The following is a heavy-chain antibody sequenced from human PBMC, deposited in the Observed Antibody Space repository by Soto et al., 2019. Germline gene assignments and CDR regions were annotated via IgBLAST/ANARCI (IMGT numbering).Heavy chain of an antibody. Sequence: SQTLSLTCAISGDSVSSNSAAWNWIRQSPSRGLEWLGRTYYRSKWYNDYAVSVKSRITINPDTSKNQFSLQLNSVTPEDTAVNYCARGPWVDDYSAFDIWGQGTMVTVSS. V-gene: IGHV6-1*01. CDR3: ARGPWVDDYSAFDI. J-gene: IGHJ3*02. D-gene: IGHD5-12*01. CDR2: TYYRSKWYN. CDR1: GDSVSSNSAA.